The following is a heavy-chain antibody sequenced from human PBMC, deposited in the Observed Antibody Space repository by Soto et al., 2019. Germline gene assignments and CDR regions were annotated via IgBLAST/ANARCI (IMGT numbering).Heavy chain of an antibody. J-gene: IGHJ6*02. CDR1: GGSISSSSYY. CDR2: IYYSGST. V-gene: IGHV4-39*01. CDR3: ARHGEMYYDYVWGSYRSDYYYYGMDV. Sequence: PSETLSLTCTVSGGSISSSSYYWGWIRQPPGKGLEWIGSIYYSGSTYYNPSLKSRVTISVDTSKNQFSLKLSSVTAADTAVYYCARHGEMYYDYVWGSYRSDYYYYGMDVWGQGTTVT. D-gene: IGHD3-16*02.